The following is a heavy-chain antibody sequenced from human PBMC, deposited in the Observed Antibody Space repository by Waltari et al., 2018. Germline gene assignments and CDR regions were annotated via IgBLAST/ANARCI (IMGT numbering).Heavy chain of an antibody. CDR2: TRSNGGST. CDR1: GFTFSSYA. J-gene: IGHJ4*02. V-gene: IGHV3-64*07. Sequence: EVQLVESGGGLVQPGGSLRLSCAASGFTFSSYAMHWVRQAPGKGLAFVSATRSNGGSTDYAVSVKGRYTTSRDNYNDALYLQMGSLGAEDMAVYYCAGEGTPVATIFDYWGQGTLVTVSS. D-gene: IGHD5-12*01. CDR3: AGEGTPVATIFDY.